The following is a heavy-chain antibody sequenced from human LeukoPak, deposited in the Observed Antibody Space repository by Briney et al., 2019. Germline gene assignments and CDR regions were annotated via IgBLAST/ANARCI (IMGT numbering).Heavy chain of an antibody. CDR2: IYYSGSP. D-gene: IGHD2-21*02. Sequence: PSETLSLTCTVSGGSISSYYWSWIRQPPGKGLEWIGYIYYSGSPNYNPSLKSRVTISVDTSKNQFSLKLSSVTAADTAVYYCARHCGGDCYWPRFDPWGQGTLVTVSS. J-gene: IGHJ5*02. V-gene: IGHV4-59*08. CDR3: ARHCGGDCYWPRFDP. CDR1: GGSISSYY.